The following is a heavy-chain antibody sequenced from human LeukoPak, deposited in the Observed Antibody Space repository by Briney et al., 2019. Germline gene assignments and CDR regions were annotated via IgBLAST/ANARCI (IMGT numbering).Heavy chain of an antibody. V-gene: IGHV4-59*01. J-gene: IGHJ3*02. CDR2: IYYSGST. CDR1: GGSISSYY. Sequence: SETLSLTCTVSGGSISSYYWSWIRQPPGKGLEWIGYIYYSGSTNYNPSLKSRVTISVDTSKNQFSLKLSSVTAADTAVYYYAGHCGGDCSIGAFDIWGQGTMVTVSS. CDR3: AGHCGGDCSIGAFDI. D-gene: IGHD2-21*02.